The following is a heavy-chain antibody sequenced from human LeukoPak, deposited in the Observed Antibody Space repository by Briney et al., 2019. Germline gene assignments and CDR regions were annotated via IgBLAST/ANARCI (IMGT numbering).Heavy chain of an antibody. J-gene: IGHJ1*01. Sequence: PGGSLRLSCAASGFTFDEFAMHWVRQAPGKGLEWVSLISGDGTTTYYAASVKGRFTISRDNSNNTLYLHMTSLRAEDTAVYFCARDFQYWGQGTLVTVSS. CDR1: GFTFDEFA. V-gene: IGHV3-43*02. CDR2: ISGDGTTT. CDR3: ARDFQY.